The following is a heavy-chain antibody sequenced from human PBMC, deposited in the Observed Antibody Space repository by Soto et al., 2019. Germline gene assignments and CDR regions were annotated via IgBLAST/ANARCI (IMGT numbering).Heavy chain of an antibody. CDR1: GLTVSRTQ. Sequence: LRLSCAVSGLTVSRTQMSWVRQAPGKGLQWVSVIYSGGSTYYANAVKGRFTISRDISENTVYLELDKLTVDDTAVYYCARAREQENSSSIFFDYWGRGTLVTVS. V-gene: IGHV3-53*01. CDR3: ARAREQENSSSIFFDY. D-gene: IGHD6-6*01. J-gene: IGHJ4*02. CDR2: IYSGGST.